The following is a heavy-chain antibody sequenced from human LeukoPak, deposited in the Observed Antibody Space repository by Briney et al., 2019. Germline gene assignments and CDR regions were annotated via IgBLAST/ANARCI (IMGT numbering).Heavy chain of an antibody. Sequence: PSETLSLTCAVYGGSFSGYYWSWIRQPPGKGLEWIGEINHSGSTNYNPSLKSRVTISVDTSKNQFSLKLSSVTAADTAVYYCARGTPSRIQLWHYNWFDPWGQGTLVTVSS. CDR1: GGSFSGYY. CDR3: ARGTPSRIQLWHYNWFDP. V-gene: IGHV4-34*01. D-gene: IGHD5-18*01. CDR2: INHSGST. J-gene: IGHJ5*02.